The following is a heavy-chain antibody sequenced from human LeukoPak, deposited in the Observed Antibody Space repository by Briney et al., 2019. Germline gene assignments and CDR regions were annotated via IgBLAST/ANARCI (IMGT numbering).Heavy chain of an antibody. D-gene: IGHD2-2*01. Sequence: GGSLRLSCAASGLTFSNYAMSWVRQAPGKGLEWVSAISISGETTSYSDSVKGRFTISRGNSKNTLYLQLNSLRAEDTAIYYCAVDCSSPSCYGQSAFDIRGQGTMVTVSS. J-gene: IGHJ3*02. V-gene: IGHV3-23*01. CDR2: ISISGETT. CDR3: AVDCSSPSCYGQSAFDI. CDR1: GLTFSNYA.